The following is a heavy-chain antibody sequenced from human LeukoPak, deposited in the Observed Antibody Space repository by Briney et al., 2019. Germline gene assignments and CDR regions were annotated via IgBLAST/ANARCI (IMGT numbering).Heavy chain of an antibody. J-gene: IGHJ4*02. Sequence: ASVKVSCKASGYTFTGYHMHWVRQAPGQGLEWMGRINPNSGDTNSAQKFHGRVAMTRDTSISTAFMELTGLRSDDTAVYYCARDYCSSTSCLFDYWGQGTLVTVSS. V-gene: IGHV1-2*06. CDR3: ARDYCSSTSCLFDY. CDR1: GYTFTGYH. D-gene: IGHD2-2*01. CDR2: INPNSGDT.